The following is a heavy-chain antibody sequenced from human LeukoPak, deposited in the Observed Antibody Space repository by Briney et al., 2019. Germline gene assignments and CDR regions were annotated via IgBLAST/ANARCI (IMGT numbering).Heavy chain of an antibody. CDR2: VYSDGVT. V-gene: IGHV4-4*07. D-gene: IGHD6-13*01. Sequence: PSETLSLTCTVSGDSISNNYWSWIRQPAGQGLEWIGRVYSDGVTRYNPSLKSRVTIPVDMSHNRFSLTLNSATAADTALYYCARIASGSSWYWFDPWAQGTLVTVSS. CDR3: ARIASGSSWYWFDP. CDR1: GDSISNNY. J-gene: IGHJ5*02.